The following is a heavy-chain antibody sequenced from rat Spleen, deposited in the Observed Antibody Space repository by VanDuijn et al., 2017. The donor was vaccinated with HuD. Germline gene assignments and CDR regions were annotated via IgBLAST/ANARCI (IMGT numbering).Heavy chain of an antibody. CDR3: ARVIYYYVSGGWYFDF. D-gene: IGHD1-12*01. CDR1: GFTFSYYG. J-gene: IGHJ1*01. Sequence: EVQLVESGGGLVQPGRSLKLSCEASGFTFSYYGMAWVRQAPTKGLEWVATISFDGGRTYYRDSVKGRFTISRNNTKNTLYLQMDSLRSEDTATYYCARVIYYYVSGGWYFDFWGPGTMVTVSS. CDR2: ISFDGGRT. V-gene: IGHV5-29*01.